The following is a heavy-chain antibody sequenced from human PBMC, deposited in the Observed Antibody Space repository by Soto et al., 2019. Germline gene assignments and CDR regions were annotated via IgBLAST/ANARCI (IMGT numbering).Heavy chain of an antibody. CDR1: GGCISSGGYY. V-gene: IGHV4-31*03. D-gene: IGHD1-20*01. J-gene: IGHJ5*02. CDR2: IYYSGST. CDR3: ARVGGITGTTSVGT. Sequence: QVHLQESGPGLVKPSQTLSLTCTVSGGCISSGGYYWSWIRQHPGKGLEWIGYIYYSGSTYYNPSLKSRVTISVDTSKNQFSLKLSSVTAADTAVYYCARVGGITGTTSVGTWGQGTLVTVSS.